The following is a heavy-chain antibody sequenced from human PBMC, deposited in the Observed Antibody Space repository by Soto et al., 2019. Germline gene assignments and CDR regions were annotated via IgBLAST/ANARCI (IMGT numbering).Heavy chain of an antibody. CDR2: IWYDGSNK. Sequence: QVQLVESGGGVVQPGRSLRLSCAASGFTFSSYGMHWVRQAPGKGLEWVAVIWYDGSNKYYADSVKGRFTISRDNSKNTLYLQMNSLRAEDTAVYYCARDQQLERGNLGGKNYGMDVWGQGTTVTVSS. J-gene: IGHJ6*02. D-gene: IGHD1-1*01. CDR1: GFTFSSYG. CDR3: ARDQQLERGNLGGKNYGMDV. V-gene: IGHV3-33*01.